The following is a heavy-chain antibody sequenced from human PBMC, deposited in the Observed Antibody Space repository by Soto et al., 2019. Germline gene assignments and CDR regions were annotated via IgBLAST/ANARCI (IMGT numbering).Heavy chain of an antibody. Sequence: QVQLVQSGAEMKEPGSSVKVSCKTSGGTFSSSAISWLRQAAGQGLEWMGGIIPLFRTPDYAQKFQGRVTTAADESTSTAYMELSSLRSEDTAVYYCARDNDRLQLGGNYYYILDVWGQGTTITVSS. CDR1: GGTFSSSA. D-gene: IGHD4-4*01. CDR2: IIPLFRTP. V-gene: IGHV1-69*12. CDR3: ARDNDRLQLGGNYYYILDV. J-gene: IGHJ6*02.